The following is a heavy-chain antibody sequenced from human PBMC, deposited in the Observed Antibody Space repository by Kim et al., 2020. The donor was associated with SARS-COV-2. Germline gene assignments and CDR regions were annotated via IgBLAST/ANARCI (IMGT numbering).Heavy chain of an antibody. J-gene: IGHJ4*02. V-gene: IGHV3-48*02. D-gene: IGHD4-17*01. Sequence: DSVKGRFTISRDNAKNSLYLQMNSLRDEDTAVYYCAKDGDDYGDYGEFDSWGQGTLVTVSS. CDR3: AKDGDDYGDYGEFDS.